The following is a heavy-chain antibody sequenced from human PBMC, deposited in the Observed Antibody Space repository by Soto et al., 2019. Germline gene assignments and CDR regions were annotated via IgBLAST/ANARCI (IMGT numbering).Heavy chain of an antibody. V-gene: IGHV3-23*01. CDR2: FSAGGRA. Sequence: EVQLLESGGGLVQPGGSLRLSCEASGFSFSNYALSWVRQSPGKGLEWVSTFSAGGRAYYADSVKGRFTIAKYTSKNTLDLQASSRRAEDTAVYYCAKESMPEHYGDTLFDYWCQGTRVTVSS. J-gene: IGHJ4*02. D-gene: IGHD4-17*01. CDR1: GFSFSNYA. CDR3: AKESMPEHYGDTLFDY.